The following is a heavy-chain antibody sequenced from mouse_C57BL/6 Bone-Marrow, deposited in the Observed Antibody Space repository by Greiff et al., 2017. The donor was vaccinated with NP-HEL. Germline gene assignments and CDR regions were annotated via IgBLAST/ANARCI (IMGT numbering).Heavy chain of an antibody. J-gene: IGHJ1*03. Sequence: EVQLQQSGPELVKPGASVKISCKASGYTFTDYYMNWVKQSHGKSLEWIGDINPNNGGTSYNQKFKGKATLTVDKSSSTAYMELRSLTSEDSAVYYCARSVDPWYFDVWGTGTTVTVSS. D-gene: IGHD1-1*01. V-gene: IGHV1-26*01. CDR3: ARSVDPWYFDV. CDR1: GYTFTDYY. CDR2: INPNNGGT.